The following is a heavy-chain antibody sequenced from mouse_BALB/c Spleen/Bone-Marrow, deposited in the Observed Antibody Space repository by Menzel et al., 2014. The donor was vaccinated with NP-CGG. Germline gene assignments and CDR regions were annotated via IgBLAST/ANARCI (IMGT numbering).Heavy chain of an antibody. V-gene: IGHV2-4*02. CDR1: GFSVISYG. D-gene: IGHD2-1*01. CDR3: ARNDYGNPHYAMDY. Sequence: VKLTESGPGLVQPSQSLFITCTVSGFSVISYGVHWVRQPPGKGLEWLGVIWSGGSTDYNAAFISRLSISKDNSKSQVFFKMNSLQADDTAIYYCARNDYGNPHYAMDYWGQGTSVTVSS. CDR2: IWSGGST. J-gene: IGHJ4*01.